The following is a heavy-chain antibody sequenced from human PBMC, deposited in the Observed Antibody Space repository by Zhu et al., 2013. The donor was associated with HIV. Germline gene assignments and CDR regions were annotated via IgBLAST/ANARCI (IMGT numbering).Heavy chain of an antibody. CDR2: ISAYSGNT. J-gene: IGHJ4*02. V-gene: IGHV1-18*01. D-gene: IGHD1-26*01. CDR3: ARDTRGGSYYLDY. CDR1: GYSFTSYG. Sequence: VQLEQSGIEVKEPGASVKVSCKASGYSFTSYGISWVRQAPGQGLEWMGWISAYSGNTNYAQKLQGRVTMTTDTSTSTAYMELRSLRSDDTAVYYCARDTRGGSYYLDYWGQGTLVTVSS.